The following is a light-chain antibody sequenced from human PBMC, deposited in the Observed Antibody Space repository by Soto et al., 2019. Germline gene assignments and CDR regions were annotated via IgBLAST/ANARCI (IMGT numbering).Light chain of an antibody. CDR1: KNDIGVYDF. CDR2: EVV. V-gene: IGLV2-8*01. Sequence: QSALTQPPSASGSPGESVIISCTGTKNDIGVYDFVSWYQHHAGKAPRLIIYEVVQRPSGVPDRFSGSKSGNTASLTISGLQAEDEADYYCSSYTVTSVTLYVFGTGTKLTVL. CDR3: SSYTVTSVTLYV. J-gene: IGLJ1*01.